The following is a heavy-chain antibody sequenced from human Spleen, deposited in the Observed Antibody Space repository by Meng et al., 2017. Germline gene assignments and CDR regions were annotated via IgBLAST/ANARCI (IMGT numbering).Heavy chain of an antibody. V-gene: IGHV4-34*01. CDR3: ARGPTTMAHDFDY. D-gene: IGHD4-11*01. J-gene: IGHJ4*02. CDR1: GGSFSDYY. Sequence: QGPLQQGGAGLFKPSETRSLPCVFFGGSFSDYYWSWIRQPPGKGLEWIGEINHSGSTNYNPSLESRATISVDTSQNNLSLKLSSVTAADSAVYYCARGPTTMAHDFDYWGQGTLVTVSS. CDR2: INHSGST.